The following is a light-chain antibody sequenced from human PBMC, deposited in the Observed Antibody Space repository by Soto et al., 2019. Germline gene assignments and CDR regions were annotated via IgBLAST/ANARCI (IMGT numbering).Light chain of an antibody. V-gene: IGLV4-60*02. Sequence: QSVLTQSSSASASLGSSVKLACTLSSRHSGYIIAWHQQQPGKAPRYLMKLEGSGSYNKGSGVPDRFSGSSSGADRYLTISNLHFEDEAAYYCETWDSNTQVFGGGTQLTVL. CDR1: SRHSGYI. CDR2: LEGSGSY. J-gene: IGLJ3*02. CDR3: ETWDSNTQV.